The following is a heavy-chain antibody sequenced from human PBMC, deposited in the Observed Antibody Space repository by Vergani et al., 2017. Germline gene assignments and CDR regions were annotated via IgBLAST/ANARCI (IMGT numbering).Heavy chain of an antibody. CDR1: GFTFSSYV. CDR3: AKDRGYCSSTSCPSHPDY. D-gene: IGHD2-2*01. V-gene: IGHV3-23*01. CDR2: ISGSGTNT. J-gene: IGHJ4*02. Sequence: EVQLSESGGGLAQPGGSLRLSCAASGFTFSSYVMSWVRQAPGKGLEWVSSISGSGTNTYYADSVKGRFIISRDESKNTLYLQMNSLRAEDTAVYFCAKDRGYCSSTSCPSHPDYWGQGTLVTVSS.